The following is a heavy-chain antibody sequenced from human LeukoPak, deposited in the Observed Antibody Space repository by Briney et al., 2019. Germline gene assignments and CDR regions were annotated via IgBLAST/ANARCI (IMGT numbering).Heavy chain of an antibody. J-gene: IGHJ4*02. D-gene: IGHD4-11*01. V-gene: IGHV4-59*01. CDR1: GGSISSYY. Sequence: PSETLSLTCTVSGGSISSYYWSWIRQPPGKGLEWIGYIYYSGGTNYNPSLKSRVTISVDTSKNQFTLKLSSVTAADTAVYYCASGADYSNYYFDYWGQGTLVTVSS. CDR3: ASGADYSNYYFDY. CDR2: IYYSGGT.